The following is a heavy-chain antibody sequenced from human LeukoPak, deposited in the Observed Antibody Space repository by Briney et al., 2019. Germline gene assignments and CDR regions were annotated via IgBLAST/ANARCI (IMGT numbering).Heavy chain of an antibody. CDR2: IGGTGGTT. Sequence: GGSLRLSCAASGFTFSSYTMSWVRQAPGMGLEWVSGIGGTGGTTYYADSVKGRFTISRDNSKNTLYLQMNSLRAEDTAVYYCARGIAVVDYWGQGTLVTVSS. CDR1: GFTFSSYT. V-gene: IGHV3-23*01. D-gene: IGHD6-19*01. CDR3: ARGIAVVDY. J-gene: IGHJ4*02.